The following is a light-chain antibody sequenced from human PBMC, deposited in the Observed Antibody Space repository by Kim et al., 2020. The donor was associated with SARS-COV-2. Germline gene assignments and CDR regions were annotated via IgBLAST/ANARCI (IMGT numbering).Light chain of an antibody. Sequence: EIVMTQSPATLSVSPGETATLSCRASQSVSNSLAWYQQRPGQAPRLLIYGASTRATNIPARFSGTGSGTEFTLTISSLQSEDFAIYYCQQYSDWPPGDTFGQGTKLEIK. CDR3: QQYSDWPPGDT. J-gene: IGKJ2*01. CDR2: GAS. CDR1: QSVSNS. V-gene: IGKV3-15*01.